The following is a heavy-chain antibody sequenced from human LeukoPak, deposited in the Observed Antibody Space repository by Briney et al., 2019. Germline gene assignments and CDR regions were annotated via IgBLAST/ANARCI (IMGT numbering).Heavy chain of an antibody. CDR3: AREATVTTRAHYYGMDV. V-gene: IGHV4-34*01. J-gene: IGHJ6*02. CDR2: INHSGST. D-gene: IGHD4-17*01. CDR1: GGSFSGYY. Sequence: PSETLSLTCAVYGGSFSGYYWSWIRQPPGKGLEWIGEINHSGSTNYNPSLKSRVTISVDTSKNQFSLKLSSVTAADTAVYYCAREATVTTRAHYYGMDVWGQGTTATVSS.